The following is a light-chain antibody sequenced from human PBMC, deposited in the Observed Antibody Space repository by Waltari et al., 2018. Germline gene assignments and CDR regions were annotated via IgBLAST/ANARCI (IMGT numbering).Light chain of an antibody. CDR2: RNN. Sequence: QSVLTQPPSASGTPGQRVTISCSGSRSNIGSNYVYWYQQLPGTAPKLLIYRNNQRASGAPDLFSGSKSGTSASLAMSGLRSEDEADYYCAAWDDSLSGRVFGGGTKVTVL. J-gene: IGLJ3*02. V-gene: IGLV1-47*01. CDR1: RSNIGSNY. CDR3: AAWDDSLSGRV.